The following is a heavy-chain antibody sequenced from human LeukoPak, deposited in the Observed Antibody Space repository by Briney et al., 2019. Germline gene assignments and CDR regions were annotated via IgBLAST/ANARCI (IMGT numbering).Heavy chain of an antibody. CDR3: ARGDWTPRGELIVVGKAEPDSPNNDAFDI. J-gene: IGHJ3*02. V-gene: IGHV1-2*06. CDR1: GYTFTSYY. D-gene: IGHD3-22*01. Sequence: ASVKVSCKASGYTFTSYYMHWVRQAPGQGLEWMGRINPNSGGTNYAQKFQGRVTMTRDTSISTAYMELSRLRSDDTAVYYCARGDWTPRGELIVVGKAEPDSPNNDAFDIWGQGTMVTVSS. CDR2: INPNSGGT.